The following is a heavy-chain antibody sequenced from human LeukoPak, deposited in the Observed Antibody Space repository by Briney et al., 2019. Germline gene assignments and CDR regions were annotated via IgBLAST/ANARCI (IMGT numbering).Heavy chain of an antibody. V-gene: IGHV3-23*01. Sequence: GGSLRLSCAASGFTFSTYAMSWVRQAPGKGLEWVSLISGSGGGTYYAGSVKGRFTISRDNSKNTLYLQMNSLRAEDTAVYYCAKGDDYGDYIPAGYWGQGTLVTVSS. D-gene: IGHD4-17*01. J-gene: IGHJ4*02. CDR2: ISGSGGGT. CDR1: GFTFSTYA. CDR3: AKGDDYGDYIPAGY.